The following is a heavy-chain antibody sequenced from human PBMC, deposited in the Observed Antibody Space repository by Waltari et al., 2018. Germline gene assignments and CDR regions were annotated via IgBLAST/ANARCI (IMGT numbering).Heavy chain of an antibody. CDR1: GYSISSGYY. D-gene: IGHD6-13*01. CDR2: IYHSGNT. J-gene: IGHJ6*03. V-gene: IGHV4-38-2*01. CDR3: ARSPNYSSSWYSGYYYYYYMDV. Sequence: QVQLQESGPGLVKPSETLSLTCAVSGYSISSGYYWGWIRQPPGKGLEWIGSIYHSGNTYYNPSLKSRVTISVDTSKNQFSLKLSSVTAADTAVYYCARSPNYSSSWYSGYYYYYYMDVWGKGTTVTVSS.